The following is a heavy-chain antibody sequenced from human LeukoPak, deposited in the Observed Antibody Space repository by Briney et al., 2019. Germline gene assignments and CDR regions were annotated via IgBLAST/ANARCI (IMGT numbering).Heavy chain of an antibody. Sequence: GGSLRLSCAASGFTFSSYDVSWVRQAPGRGLEWVSAISGSGDRTHYADSVKGRFTISRDNSKNTLYLQINSLRAEDTAVYYCAKPSSGNYPPTGYWGQGTLVTVSS. CDR2: ISGSGDRT. D-gene: IGHD1-26*01. CDR3: AKPSSGNYPPTGY. J-gene: IGHJ4*02. CDR1: GFTFSSYD. V-gene: IGHV3-23*01.